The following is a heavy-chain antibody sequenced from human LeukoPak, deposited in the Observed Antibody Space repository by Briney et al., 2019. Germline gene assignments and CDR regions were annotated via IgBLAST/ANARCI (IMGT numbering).Heavy chain of an antibody. CDR3: AKGDTGLRIVGDD. Sequence: GGSLRLSCAASGFTFSNYAMTWVRQAPGKGLEWVSTITGSGYDAYYADSVKGRFSISRDNSKNMLYLHMDSLRAEDTAVYHCAKGDTGLRIVGDDWGQGTLVTVSS. CDR2: ITGSGYDA. V-gene: IGHV3-23*01. J-gene: IGHJ4*02. CDR1: GFTFSNYA. D-gene: IGHD2-15*01.